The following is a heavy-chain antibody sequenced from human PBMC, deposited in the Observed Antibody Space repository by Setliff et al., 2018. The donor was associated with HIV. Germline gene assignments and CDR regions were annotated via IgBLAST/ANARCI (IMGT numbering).Heavy chain of an antibody. CDR2: ISTHNDDT. V-gene: IGHV1-18*01. Sequence: GASVKVSCKASGHTFTTYAISWVRQAPGQGLEWMGWISTHNDDTDYAQKFQGRVTMTRDTSTSTVYMELRSLRSDDTAVYYCARDRQDYSAGSYIYYFDYWGQGTLVTVSS. CDR3: ARDRQDYSAGSYIYYFDY. CDR1: GHTFTTYA. J-gene: IGHJ4*02. D-gene: IGHD3-10*01.